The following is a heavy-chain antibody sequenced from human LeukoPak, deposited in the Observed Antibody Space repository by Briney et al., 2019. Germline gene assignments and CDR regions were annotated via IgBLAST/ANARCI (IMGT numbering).Heavy chain of an antibody. J-gene: IGHJ4*02. CDR1: GYSFTSYW. CDR3: ARRYTAMDTGFDY. V-gene: IGHV5-51*01. D-gene: IGHD5-18*01. CDR2: IYPGDSDT. Sequence: GESLKISYKGSGYSFTSYWIGWVRQMPGKGLEWMGIIYPGDSDTRYSPSFQGQVTISADKSISTAYLQWSSLKASDTAMYYCARRYTAMDTGFDYWGQGTLVTVSS.